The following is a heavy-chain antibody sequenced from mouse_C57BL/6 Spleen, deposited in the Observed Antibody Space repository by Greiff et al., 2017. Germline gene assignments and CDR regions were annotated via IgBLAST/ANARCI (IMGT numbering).Heavy chain of an antibody. CDR3: ARGLLRSAWFAY. D-gene: IGHD2-3*01. CDR1: GYTFTDYN. CDR2: INPNNGGT. J-gene: IGHJ3*01. Sequence: VQLQQSGPELVKPGASVKMSCKASGYTFTDYNMHWVKQSHGKSLEWIGYINPNNGGTSYNQKFKGKATLTVNKSSSTAYMELRSLTSEDSAVYYCARGLLRSAWFAYWGQGTLVTVSA. V-gene: IGHV1-22*01.